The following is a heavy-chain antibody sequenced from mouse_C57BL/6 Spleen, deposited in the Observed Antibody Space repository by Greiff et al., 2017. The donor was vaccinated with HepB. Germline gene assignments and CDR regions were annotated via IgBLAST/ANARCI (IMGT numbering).Heavy chain of an antibody. CDR1: GFTFSSYA. CDR2: ISSGGDYI. CDR3: TRGSYDYDGAWFAY. J-gene: IGHJ3*01. D-gene: IGHD2-4*01. V-gene: IGHV5-9-1*02. Sequence: EVQVVESGEGLVKPGGSLKLSCAASGFTFSSYAMSWVRQTPEKRLEWVAYISSGGDYIYYADTVKGRFTISRDNARNTLYLQMSSLKSEDTAMYYCTRGSYDYDGAWFAYWGQGTLVTVSA.